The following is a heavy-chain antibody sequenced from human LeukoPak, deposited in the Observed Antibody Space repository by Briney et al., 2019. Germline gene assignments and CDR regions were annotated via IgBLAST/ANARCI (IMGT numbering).Heavy chain of an antibody. D-gene: IGHD2-15*01. CDR2: IYSGGST. CDR3: ARVFKGGLLQH. Sequence: GGSLRLSCAASGFTVSINYMSWVRQAPGKGLEWVSVIYSGGSTYYADSVKGRFTISRDNSKNTLYLQMNSLRAEDTAVYYCARVFKGGLLQHWGQGTLVTVSS. CDR1: GFTVSINY. V-gene: IGHV3-53*01. J-gene: IGHJ1*01.